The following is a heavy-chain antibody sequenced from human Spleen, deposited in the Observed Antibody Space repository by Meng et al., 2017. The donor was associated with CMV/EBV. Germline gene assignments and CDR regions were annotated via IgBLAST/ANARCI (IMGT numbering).Heavy chain of an antibody. CDR3: AMAPRWLVRPPYDY. J-gene: IGHJ4*02. V-gene: IGHV4-34*01. D-gene: IGHD6-19*01. CDR1: GGSFSGHY. CDR2: INHSGST. Sequence: VDGGSFSGHYWSWIRQPPGKGLEWIGEINHSGSTNYNPSLTSRVTISVDTSKKQFSLKLSSVTAADTAVYYCAMAPRWLVRPPYDYWGQGTLVTVSS.